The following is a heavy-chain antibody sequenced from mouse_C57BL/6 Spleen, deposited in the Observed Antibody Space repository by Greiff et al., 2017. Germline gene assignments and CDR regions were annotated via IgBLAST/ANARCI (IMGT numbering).Heavy chain of an antibody. D-gene: IGHD2-3*01. CDR3: ARFGYYPYYYAMDY. CDR1: GYTFTSYW. J-gene: IGHJ4*01. Sequence: QVQLKESGAELVRPGSSVKLSCKASGYTFTSYWMDWVKQRPGQGLEWIGNIYPSDSETHYNQKFKDKATLTVDKSSSTAYMQLSSLTSEDSAVYYCARFGYYPYYYAMDYWGQGTSVTVSS. V-gene: IGHV1-61*01. CDR2: IYPSDSET.